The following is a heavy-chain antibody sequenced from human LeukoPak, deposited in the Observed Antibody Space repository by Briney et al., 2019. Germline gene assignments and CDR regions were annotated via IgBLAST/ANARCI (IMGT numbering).Heavy chain of an antibody. Sequence: GGSLRLSCAASGFTFSSYWMHWVRQAPGKGLVWVSRINSDGSSTSYADSVKGRFTISRDNAKNTLYLQMNSLRAEDTAVYYCAREGMPDTAMAKFDYWGQGTLVTVSS. CDR1: GFTFSSYW. V-gene: IGHV3-74*01. CDR2: INSDGSST. CDR3: AREGMPDTAMAKFDY. D-gene: IGHD5-18*01. J-gene: IGHJ4*02.